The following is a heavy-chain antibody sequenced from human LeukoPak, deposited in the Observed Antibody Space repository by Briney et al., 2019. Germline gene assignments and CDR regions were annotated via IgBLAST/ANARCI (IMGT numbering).Heavy chain of an antibody. V-gene: IGHV3-7*01. D-gene: IGHD3-9*01. CDR2: IKKDGSEK. CDR1: GFTFSSYW. J-gene: IGHJ4*02. CDR3: ARVGTVLRYFDWLSGTGFFDY. Sequence: AQSLRLSCAASGFTFSSYWMSWVRQAPGKGLEWVANIKKDGSEKYYVDSVKGRFTISRAKDKNSPYLQMNSLRDEHTAVYYCARVGTVLRYFDWLSGTGFFDYWGQGTLVTVSS.